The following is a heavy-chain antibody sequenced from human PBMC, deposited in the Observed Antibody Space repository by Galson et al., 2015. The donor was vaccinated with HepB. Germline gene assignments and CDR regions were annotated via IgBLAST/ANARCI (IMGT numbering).Heavy chain of an antibody. V-gene: IGHV7-4-1*01. D-gene: IGHD3-9*01. J-gene: IGHJ5*02. CDR2: INTNTGNP. Sequence: SVKVSCKASGYTFTSYAMNWVRQAPGQGLEWMGWINTNTGNPTYAQGFTGRFVFSLDTSVSTAYLQIGSLKAEDTAVYYCAREGGDYDILTGYSNWFDPWGQGTLVTVSS. CDR3: AREGGDYDILTGYSNWFDP. CDR1: GYTFTSYA.